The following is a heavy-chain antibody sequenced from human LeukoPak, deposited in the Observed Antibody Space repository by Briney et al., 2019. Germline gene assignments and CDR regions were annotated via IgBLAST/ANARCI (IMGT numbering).Heavy chain of an antibody. Sequence: PSETLSLTCTVSGDSVNTINYFWGWLRQPPGKGLEWIATIDYSGSTYYNPSLKTRLTISVDTSNNQFSLKLASVTATDTAVFYCARARHRFDSRGYYFDYWGQGKPVTVSS. D-gene: IGHD3-22*01. CDR1: GDSVNTINYF. CDR2: IDYSGST. CDR3: ARARHRFDSRGYYFDY. J-gene: IGHJ4*02. V-gene: IGHV4-39*01.